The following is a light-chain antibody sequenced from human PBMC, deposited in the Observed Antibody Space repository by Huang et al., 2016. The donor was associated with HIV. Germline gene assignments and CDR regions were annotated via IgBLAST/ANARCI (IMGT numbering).Light chain of an antibody. V-gene: IGKV1-39*01. CDR2: SST. CDR3: QQTYSAPVT. J-gene: IGKJ4*01. Sequence: DIQVTQSPSSLSASVGDRVTITCRTSQRIISHLSWYQQKIGKGPKLLIYSSTVLQSLVPSRFTGSGSGTDFTLTINSLQPEDFATYYCQQTYSAPVTFGGGTRVEIK. CDR1: QRIISH.